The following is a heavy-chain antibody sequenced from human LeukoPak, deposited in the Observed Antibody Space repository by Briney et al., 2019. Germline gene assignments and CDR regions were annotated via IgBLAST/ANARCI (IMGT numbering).Heavy chain of an antibody. CDR3: ARGHPYGSGSYWPTYYYYCGMDV. Sequence: ASVKVSCKASGYTFTSYDINWVRQATGQGLEWMGWMNPNSGNTGYAQKFQGRVTMTRNTSISTAYMELSSLRSEDTAVYYCARGHPYGSGSYWPTYYYYCGMDVWGQGTTVTVSS. D-gene: IGHD3-10*01. J-gene: IGHJ6*02. V-gene: IGHV1-8*01. CDR2: MNPNSGNT. CDR1: GYTFTSYD.